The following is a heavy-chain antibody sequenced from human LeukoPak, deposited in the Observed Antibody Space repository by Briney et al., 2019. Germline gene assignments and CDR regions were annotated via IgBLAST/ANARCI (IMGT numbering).Heavy chain of an antibody. CDR1: GFTFSSYG. Sequence: GGSLRLSCAASGFTFSSYGMNWVRQAPGKGLEWVSSISSSSSYIYYADSVKGRFTISRDNAKNSLYLQMNSLRAEDTAVYYCASWSSSGWYYFDYWGQGTLVTVSS. CDR3: ASWSSSGWYYFDY. J-gene: IGHJ4*02. D-gene: IGHD6-19*01. CDR2: ISSSSSYI. V-gene: IGHV3-21*01.